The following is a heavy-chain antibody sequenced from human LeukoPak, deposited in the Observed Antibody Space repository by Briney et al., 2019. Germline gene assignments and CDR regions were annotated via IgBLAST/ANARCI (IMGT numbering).Heavy chain of an antibody. D-gene: IGHD6-19*01. Sequence: ASVKVSCKASGYTFTGYYMHWMRQAPGQGLEWMGRINPNSGGTNYAQKFQGRVTMTRDTSISTAYMELSRLRSDDTAVYYCARDPGSFLSNSGWLNWFDPWGQGTLVTVSS. CDR1: GYTFTGYY. CDR3: ARDPGSFLSNSGWLNWFDP. J-gene: IGHJ5*02. CDR2: INPNSGGT. V-gene: IGHV1-2*06.